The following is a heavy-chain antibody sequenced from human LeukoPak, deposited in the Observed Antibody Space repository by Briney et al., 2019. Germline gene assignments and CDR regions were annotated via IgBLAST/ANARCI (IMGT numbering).Heavy chain of an antibody. D-gene: IGHD5-24*01. V-gene: IGHV3-21*01. CDR1: GFTFSSYS. CDR2: ISSSSSYI. CDR3: ARDSVFPEMATIFPFDY. J-gene: IGHJ4*02. Sequence: PGGSLRLSCAASGFTFSSYSMNWVRQAPGKGLEWVSSISSSSSYIYYADSVKGRFTISIDNAKKSLYLQMNSLRAEDTAVYYCARDSVFPEMATIFPFDYWGQGTLVTVSS.